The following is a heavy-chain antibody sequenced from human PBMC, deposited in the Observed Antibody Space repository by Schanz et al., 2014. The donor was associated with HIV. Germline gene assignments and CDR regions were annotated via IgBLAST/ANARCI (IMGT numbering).Heavy chain of an antibody. CDR1: GGTFSSYG. CDR3: ARGLVGGGF. Sequence: QVQLVQSEGEVKKPGASVKVSCKASGGTFSSYGFIWVRQAPGQGLEWMGGIIPLFGTANYAQRFQGRVTITADESTNTAYMELRSLRSDDTAVYYCARGLVGGGFWGQGTLVTVSP. CDR2: IIPLFGTA. D-gene: IGHD1-26*01. V-gene: IGHV1-69*13. J-gene: IGHJ4*02.